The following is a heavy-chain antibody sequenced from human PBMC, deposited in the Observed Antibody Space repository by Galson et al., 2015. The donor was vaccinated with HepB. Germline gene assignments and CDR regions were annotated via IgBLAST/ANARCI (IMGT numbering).Heavy chain of an antibody. J-gene: IGHJ4*02. V-gene: IGHV3-53*01. Sequence: SLRLSCAVSGFTVSSNYMSWVRQAPGKGLEWVSIIYSSGRTYYADSVKGRFTISRDTSRNTFYIQMNNLRDEDTAVYYCACSGNYYGVDYWGQGTLVTVSS. CDR2: IYSSGRT. D-gene: IGHD3-22*01. CDR1: GFTVSSNY. CDR3: ACSGNYYGVDY.